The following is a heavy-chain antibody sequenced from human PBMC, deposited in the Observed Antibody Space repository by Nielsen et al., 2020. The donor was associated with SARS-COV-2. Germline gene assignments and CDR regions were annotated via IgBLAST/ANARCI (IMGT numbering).Heavy chain of an antibody. CDR1: GGSVSSGSYY. J-gene: IGHJ6*02. D-gene: IGHD3-3*01. CDR3: ARAWRGTIWDYYDYGMDV. V-gene: IGHV4-61*01. CDR2: IYYSGST. Sequence: SETLSLTCTVSGGSVSSGSYYWSWIRQPPGKGLEWIGYIYYSGSTNYNPSLKSRVTISVDTSKNQFSLKLSSVTAADTAVYYCARAWRGTIWDYYDYGMDVWGQGTTVTVSS.